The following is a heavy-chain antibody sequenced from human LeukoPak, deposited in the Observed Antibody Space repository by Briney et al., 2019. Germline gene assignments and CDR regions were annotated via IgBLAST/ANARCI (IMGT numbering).Heavy chain of an antibody. CDR2: VSYDGGSK. D-gene: IGHD2-2*01. J-gene: IGHJ4*02. CDR3: ARDALHSTSCYFDY. CDR1: GFAFSSYA. V-gene: IGHV3-30-3*01. Sequence: GGSLRLSCAASGFAFSSYAMHWVRQGPGKGLEWVALVSYDGGSKYYADSVKGRITISRDNSKNTLHLQMNSLRAEDTAVYYCARDALHSTSCYFDYWGQGTLVTVSS.